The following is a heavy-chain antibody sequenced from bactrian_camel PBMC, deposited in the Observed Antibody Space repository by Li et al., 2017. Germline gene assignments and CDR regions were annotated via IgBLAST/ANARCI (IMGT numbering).Heavy chain of an antibody. J-gene: IGHJ4*01. Sequence: QLVESGGGLVQPGGSLRLSCVASGFRFDSYSMGWFRQVPGKEREGVASIYTQDGRTAYADSVKGRFAISKDNARNTLYLQMNSLAPEDTAIYYCAYDPGASHCNSDPWTAQTLGIFWGQGTQVTVS. CDR1: GFRFDSYS. CDR3: AYDPGASHCNSDPWTAQTLGIF. CDR2: IYTQDGRT. D-gene: IGHD3*01. V-gene: IGHV3S65*01.